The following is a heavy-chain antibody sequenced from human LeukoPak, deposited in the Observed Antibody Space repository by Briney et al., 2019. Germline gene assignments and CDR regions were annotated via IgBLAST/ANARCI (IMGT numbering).Heavy chain of an antibody. D-gene: IGHD1/OR15-1a*01. CDR1: GGSFSGYY. Sequence: SETLSLTCAVYGGSFSGYYWSWIRQPPGKGLEWIGEINHSGSTNYNPSLKSRVTISVDTSKNQFSLKLSSVTAADTAVYYGARVGNSLDYWGQGTLVTVSS. J-gene: IGHJ4*02. CDR3: ARVGNSLDY. V-gene: IGHV4-34*01. CDR2: INHSGST.